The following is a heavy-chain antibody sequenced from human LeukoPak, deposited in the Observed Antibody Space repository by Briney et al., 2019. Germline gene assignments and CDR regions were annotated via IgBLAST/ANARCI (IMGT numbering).Heavy chain of an antibody. CDR1: GFTFSNAW. Sequence: PGGSLRLSCAASGFTFSNAWMSWVRQAPGKGLEWVGRIKSKTDGGTTDYAAPVKGRFTISRDDSKNTLYLQMNSLKTEDTAVYYCTTAPRELPPNDYWGQGTLVTVSS. CDR2: IKSKTDGGTT. CDR3: TTAPRELPPNDY. V-gene: IGHV3-15*01. D-gene: IGHD1-26*01. J-gene: IGHJ4*02.